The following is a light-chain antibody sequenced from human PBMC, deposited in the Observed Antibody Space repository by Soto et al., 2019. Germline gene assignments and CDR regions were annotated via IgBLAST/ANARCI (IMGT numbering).Light chain of an antibody. CDR1: SGAVSTSYY. J-gene: IGLJ2*01. CDR3: VLFMGSGISV. Sequence: QAVVTQEPSFSVSPGGTVTLTCGLSSGAVSTSYYPSWYQQTPGQAPRTLIYNTYTSSSWVPDRFSASILGDKAALTITGAQADDESDYYCVLFMGSGISVFGGGTKLTVL. CDR2: NTY. V-gene: IGLV8-61*01.